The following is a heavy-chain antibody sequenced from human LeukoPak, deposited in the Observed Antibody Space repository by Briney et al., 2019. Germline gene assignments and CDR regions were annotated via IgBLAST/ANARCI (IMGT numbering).Heavy chain of an antibody. CDR1: GGTFSSYA. J-gene: IGHJ4*02. D-gene: IGHD5-18*01. Sequence: GASVKVSCKASGGTFSSYAISWVRQAPGQGLEWMGGIIPIFGTANYAQKFRGRVTITADKSTSTAYKELSSLRSEDTAVYYCARGPDTAMVGPIDYWGQGTLVTVSS. CDR3: ARGPDTAMVGPIDY. V-gene: IGHV1-69*06. CDR2: IIPIFGTA.